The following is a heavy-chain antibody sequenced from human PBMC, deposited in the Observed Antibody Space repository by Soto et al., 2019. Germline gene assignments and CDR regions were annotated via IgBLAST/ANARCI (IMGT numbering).Heavy chain of an antibody. D-gene: IGHD1-26*01. J-gene: IGHJ2*01. Sequence: QLQLQESGSGLVKPSQTLSLTCAVSGGSISSGGYSWSWLRQPPGKGLEWIGYIFYSGSTYYTPSLNSRVTISVDGTKHRFSLELSSVTAAGTAVYYCAREGGSGSPVGYFNAWGRGTLFTVPS. V-gene: IGHV4-30-2*01. CDR2: IFYSGST. CDR3: AREGGSGSPVGYFNA. CDR1: GGSISSGGYS.